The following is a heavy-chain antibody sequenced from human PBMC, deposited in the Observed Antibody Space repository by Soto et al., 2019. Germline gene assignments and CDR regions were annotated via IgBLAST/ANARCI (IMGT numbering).Heavy chain of an antibody. J-gene: IGHJ3*02. CDR3: ASSYNWNSGLWKRAAAFDI. V-gene: IGHV1-18*01. CDR2: ISAYNGNT. Sequence: ASVKVSCKASGYTFTSYGISWVRQAPGQGLEWMGWISAYNGNTNYAQKLQGRVTMTTDTSTSTAYVELRSLRSDDTAVYYCASSYNWNSGLWKRAAAFDIWGQGTMVTVSS. D-gene: IGHD1-7*01. CDR1: GYTFTSYG.